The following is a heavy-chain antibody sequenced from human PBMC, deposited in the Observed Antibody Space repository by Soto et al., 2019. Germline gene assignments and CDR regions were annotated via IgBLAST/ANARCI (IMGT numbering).Heavy chain of an antibody. J-gene: IGHJ5*02. V-gene: IGHV1-8*01. Sequence: ASVKVSCKASGYTFTIYDINWVRQATGQGLEWMGWMNPNSGNTGYAQKFQGRVTMTRNTSISTAYMELRSLRSEDTAVYYCARGSITIFGVVTNNWFDPWGQGTLVTVSS. D-gene: IGHD3-3*01. CDR1: GYTFTIYD. CDR3: ARGSITIFGVVTNNWFDP. CDR2: MNPNSGNT.